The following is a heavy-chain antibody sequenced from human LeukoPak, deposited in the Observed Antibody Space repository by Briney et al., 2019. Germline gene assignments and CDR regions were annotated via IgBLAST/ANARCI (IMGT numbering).Heavy chain of an antibody. Sequence: ASVTVSFTSSGYTFTIYGISWVRQAPGQGLEWMGWISAYNGNTNYAQKLQGRVTMTTDTSKSTAYMELRSLRSDDTAVYYCARVIRGIVVVPAAMFDYWGQGTLVTVSS. CDR3: ARVIRGIVVVPAAMFDY. V-gene: IGHV1-18*01. CDR1: GYTFTIYG. D-gene: IGHD2-2*01. CDR2: ISAYNGNT. J-gene: IGHJ4*02.